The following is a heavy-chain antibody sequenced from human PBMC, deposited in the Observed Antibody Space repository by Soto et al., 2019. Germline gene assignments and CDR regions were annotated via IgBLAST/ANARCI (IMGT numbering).Heavy chain of an antibody. V-gene: IGHV1-3*01. J-gene: IGHJ4*02. CDR3: ARSRYCSSTSCPGAFDY. CDR1: GYTFTSYA. Sequence: ASVKVSYKASGYTFTSYAMHWVRQAPGQRLEWMGWINAGNGNTKYSQKFQGRVTITRDTSASTAYMELSSLRSEDTAVYYCARSRYCSSTSCPGAFDYWGQGTLVTVSS. D-gene: IGHD2-2*01. CDR2: INAGNGNT.